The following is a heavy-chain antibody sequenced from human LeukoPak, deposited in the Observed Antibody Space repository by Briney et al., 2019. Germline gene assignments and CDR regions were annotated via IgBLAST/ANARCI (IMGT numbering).Heavy chain of an antibody. CDR2: IYYSGST. D-gene: IGHD1-14*01. CDR3: ARRVSTYSYGTLFDH. Sequence: PSETLSLTCTVSGASISSSSYYWGWIRQPPGKGLEWIGSIYYSGSTYYNPSLKSRVTVSVDTSRNQFSLKLSSVTAADTAVYYCARRVSTYSYGTLFDHWGQETLVTVSS. J-gene: IGHJ4*02. CDR1: GASISSSSYY. V-gene: IGHV4-39*01.